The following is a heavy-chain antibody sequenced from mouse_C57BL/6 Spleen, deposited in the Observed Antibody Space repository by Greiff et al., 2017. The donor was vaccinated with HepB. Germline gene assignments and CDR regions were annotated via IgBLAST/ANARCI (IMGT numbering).Heavy chain of an antibody. CDR1: GYTFTSYW. V-gene: IGHV1-69*01. CDR2: IDPSDSYT. CDR3: ARSTYYYGSSHWYFDV. D-gene: IGHD1-1*01. J-gene: IGHJ1*03. Sequence: QVQLQQPGAELVMPGASVKLSCKASGYTFTSYWMHWVKQRPGQGLEWIGEIDPSDSYTNYNQKFKGKSTLTVDKSSSTAYMQLSGLTSEDSAVYYCARSTYYYGSSHWYFDVWGTGTTVTVSS.